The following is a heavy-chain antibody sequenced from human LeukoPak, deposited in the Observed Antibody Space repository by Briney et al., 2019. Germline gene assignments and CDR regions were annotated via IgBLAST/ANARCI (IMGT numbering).Heavy chain of an antibody. Sequence: GGSLRLSCAASGFTFSMFAISWVRQAPGKGREWVSAISGSGGSTYYADSVKGRFTISRDNSKNTLYLQMNSLRAEDTAVYYCAKKYSYDSYYFDYWGQGTLVTVSS. V-gene: IGHV3-23*01. D-gene: IGHD5-18*01. CDR2: ISGSGGST. CDR3: AKKYSYDSYYFDY. J-gene: IGHJ4*02. CDR1: GFTFSMFA.